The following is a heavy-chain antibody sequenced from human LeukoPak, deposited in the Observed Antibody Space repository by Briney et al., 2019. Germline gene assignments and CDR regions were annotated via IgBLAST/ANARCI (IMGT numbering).Heavy chain of an antibody. CDR1: GFTFSSYS. CDR3: ARTSGSYREAFEM. D-gene: IGHD1-26*01. V-gene: IGHV3-48*01. J-gene: IGHJ3*02. CDR2: ISSSSSTI. Sequence: GGSLRLSCAASGFTFSSYSMNWVRQAPGKGLEWVSYISSSSSTIYYADSVKGRFTISRDNAKNSLYLQMNSLRAEDTAVYYCARTSGSYREAFEMWGQGTMVTVSS.